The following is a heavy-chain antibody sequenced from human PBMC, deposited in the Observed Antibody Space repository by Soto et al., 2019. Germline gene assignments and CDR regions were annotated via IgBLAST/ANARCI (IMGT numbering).Heavy chain of an antibody. CDR2: INPNSGGT. V-gene: IGHV1-2*02. Sequence: SVKVSRKASGYTFTRHYMHWVLHAPGRRLESMGWINPNSGGTNYVQKFQGRVTMTMDTSVRTAYMALSRLRPDDTAVYYCASGWTXYDCRSSMPYYYYGMDVWGPGTTVTVSS. CDR3: ASGWTXYDCRSSMPYYYYGMDV. CDR1: GYTFTRHY. D-gene: IGHD3-3*01. J-gene: IGHJ6*02.